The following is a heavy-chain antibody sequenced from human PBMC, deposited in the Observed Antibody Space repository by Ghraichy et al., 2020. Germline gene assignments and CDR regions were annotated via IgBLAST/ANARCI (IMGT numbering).Heavy chain of an antibody. Sequence: GGSLRLSCAASGFAFNDAWMNWVRQAPGKGLQRVGRVKSNADGGTTDYAAPVKGRFTISRDDSKNMVFLQMNSLKTEDTAVYYCATKYNYNHDDAFDIWGQGTMVTVSS. V-gene: IGHV3-15*01. CDR3: ATKYNYNHDDAFDI. CDR1: GFAFNDAW. D-gene: IGHD1-20*01. J-gene: IGHJ3*02. CDR2: VKSNADGGTT.